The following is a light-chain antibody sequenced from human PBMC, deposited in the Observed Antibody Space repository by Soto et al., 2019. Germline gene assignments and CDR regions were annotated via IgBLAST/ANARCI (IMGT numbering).Light chain of an antibody. CDR2: DVS. CDR1: SGDIGDYKY. V-gene: IGLV2-14*01. J-gene: IGLJ2*01. Sequence: QSALTQPASVSGSPGQSITISCTGSSGDIGDYKYVSWYKQRPGKAPKLMIYDVSNRPSGVSNRFSASKSGNTASLTISGLQAEDEADYYCSPYTSTNFVIFGGGTQLTVL. CDR3: SPYTSTNFVI.